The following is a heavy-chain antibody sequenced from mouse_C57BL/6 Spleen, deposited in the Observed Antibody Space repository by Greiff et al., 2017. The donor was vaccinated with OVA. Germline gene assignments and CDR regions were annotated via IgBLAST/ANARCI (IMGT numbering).Heavy chain of an antibody. CDR3: ARGAGYYGSILYYFDY. CDR2: INPSNGGT. CDR1: GYTFTSYW. Sequence: QVQLQQPGTELVKPGASVKLSCKASGYTFTSYWMHWVKQRPGQGLEWIGNINPSNGGTNYNEKFKSKATLTVDKSSSTAYMQLSSLTSEDSAVYDCARGAGYYGSILYYFDYRGQDTTLTVS. V-gene: IGHV1-53*01. D-gene: IGHD1-1*01. J-gene: IGHJ2*01.